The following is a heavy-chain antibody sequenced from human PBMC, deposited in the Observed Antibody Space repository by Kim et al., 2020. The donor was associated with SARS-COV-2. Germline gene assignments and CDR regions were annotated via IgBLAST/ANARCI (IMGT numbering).Heavy chain of an antibody. D-gene: IGHD2-21*01. Sequence: TYNPTPNSRVTISVTTSKNLFSLNLSSVTAADTAVYYCARLFRAGLIDYWGQGSLVTVSS. CDR3: ARLFRAGLIDY. V-gene: IGHV4-59*08. J-gene: IGHJ4*02.